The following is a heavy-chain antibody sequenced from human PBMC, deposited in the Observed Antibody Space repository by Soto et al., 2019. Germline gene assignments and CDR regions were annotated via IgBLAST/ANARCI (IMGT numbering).Heavy chain of an antibody. D-gene: IGHD3-22*01. CDR1: GYTFTGYY. CDR2: INPNSGGT. CDR3: ARGRKYYYDSSGLSAYGMDV. J-gene: IGHJ6*02. V-gene: IGHV1-2*04. Sequence: GASVKVSCKASGYTFTGYYMHWVRQAPGQGLEWMGWINPNSGGTNYAQKFQGWVTMTRDTSISTAYMELSRLRSDDTAVYYCARGRKYYYDSSGLSAYGMDVWGQGTTVTVSS.